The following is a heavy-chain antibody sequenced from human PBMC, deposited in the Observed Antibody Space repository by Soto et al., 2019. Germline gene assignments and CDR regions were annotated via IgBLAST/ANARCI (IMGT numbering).Heavy chain of an antibody. CDR2: IWYDGSNK. CDR3: ARDGCSSTSCYLAY. V-gene: IGHV3-33*08. Sequence: GGSLRLSCAASGFTFSSYGMHWVRQAPGKGLEWVAVIWYDGSNKYYADSVKGRFTISRDNSKNTLYLQMNSLRAEDTAVYYCARDGCSSTSCYLAYWGQGTLVTVSS. D-gene: IGHD2-2*01. CDR1: GFTFSSYG. J-gene: IGHJ4*02.